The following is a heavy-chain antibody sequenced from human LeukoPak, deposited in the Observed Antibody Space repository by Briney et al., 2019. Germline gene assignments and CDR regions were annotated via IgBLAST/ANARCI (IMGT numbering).Heavy chain of an antibody. D-gene: IGHD2-2*01. CDR2: ISSGSSII. V-gene: IGHV3-48*02. CDR3: ARDSAYAFDY. CDR1: GFTFSSYS. Sequence: PGGSLRLSCAASGFTFSSYSMNWVRQAPGKGPQWVSSISSGSSIINYADSVKGRFTISRDNAKNSLYLQMNSLRDEDTAVYYCARDSAYAFDYWGQGTLVTASS. J-gene: IGHJ4*02.